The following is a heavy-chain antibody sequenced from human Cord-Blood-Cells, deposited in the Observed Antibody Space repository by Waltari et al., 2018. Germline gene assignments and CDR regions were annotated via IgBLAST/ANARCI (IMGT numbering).Heavy chain of an antibody. Sequence: QVQLPQWGAGLLKPSETLSPTCAVYGWSFSGYYWSWIRQPPGKGLEWIGEINHSGSTNYNPSLKSRVTISVDTSKNQFSLKLSSVTAADTAVYYCARGRYSSSWYRGKYGYWGQGTLVTVSS. CDR2: INHSGST. J-gene: IGHJ4*02. CDR3: ARGRYSSSWYRGKYGY. V-gene: IGHV4-34*01. CDR1: GWSFSGYY. D-gene: IGHD6-13*01.